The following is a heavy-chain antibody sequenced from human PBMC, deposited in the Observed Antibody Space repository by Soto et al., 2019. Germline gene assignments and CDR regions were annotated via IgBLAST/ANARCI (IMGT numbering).Heavy chain of an antibody. CDR1: GFTFSSYA. J-gene: IGHJ4*02. CDR2: ISGSGGST. V-gene: IGHV3-23*01. D-gene: IGHD1-7*01. CDR3: AKGPRYNWNYVYYFDY. Sequence: SLRLSCAASGFTFSSYAMSWVRQAPGKGLEWVSAISGSGGSTYYADSVKGRFTISRDNSKNTLYLQMNSLRAEDTAVYYCAKGPRYNWNYVYYFDYWGQGTLVTVSS.